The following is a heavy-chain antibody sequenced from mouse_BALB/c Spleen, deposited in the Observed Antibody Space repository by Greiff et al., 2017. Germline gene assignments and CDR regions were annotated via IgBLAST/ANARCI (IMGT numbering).Heavy chain of an antibody. D-gene: IGHD2-1*01. J-gene: IGHJ3*01. CDR3: TPYGNPSY. Sequence: DVMLVESGGGLVQPGGSMKLSCVASGFTFSNYWMNWVRQSPEKGLEWVAEIRLKSNNYATHYAESVKGRFTISRDDSKSSVYLQMNNLRAEDTGIYYCTPYGNPSYWGQGTLVTVSA. CDR1: GFTFSNYW. CDR2: IRLKSNNYAT. V-gene: IGHV6-6*02.